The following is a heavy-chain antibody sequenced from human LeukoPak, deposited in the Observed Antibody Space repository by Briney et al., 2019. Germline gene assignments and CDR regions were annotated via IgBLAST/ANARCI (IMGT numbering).Heavy chain of an antibody. J-gene: IGHJ4*02. V-gene: IGHV4-61*02. D-gene: IGHD3-22*01. Sequence: SQTLSLTCTVSGGSISSGSYYWSWIRQPAGKGLEWIGRIYTSGSTNYNPSLKSRVTTSVDTSKNQFSLKLSSVTAADTAVYYCARAYYDSSGFFDYWGQGTLVTVSS. CDR3: ARAYYDSSGFFDY. CDR2: IYTSGST. CDR1: GGSISSGSYY.